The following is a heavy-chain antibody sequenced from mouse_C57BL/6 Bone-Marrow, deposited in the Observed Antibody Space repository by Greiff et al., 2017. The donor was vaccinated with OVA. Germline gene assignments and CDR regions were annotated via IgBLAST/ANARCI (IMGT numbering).Heavy chain of an antibody. CDR1: GYTFTSYW. CDR2: IDPSDSYT. CDR3: ARAPLHYYGSSYVGY. V-gene: IGHV1-59*01. D-gene: IGHD1-1*01. Sequence: QVQLQQPGAELVRPGTSVKLSCKASGYTFTSYWMHWVKQRPGQGLEWIGVIDPSDSYTNYNQKFKGKATLTVDTSSSTAYMQLRSLTSEDSAVYYCARAPLHYYGSSYVGYWGQGTTLTVSS. J-gene: IGHJ2*01.